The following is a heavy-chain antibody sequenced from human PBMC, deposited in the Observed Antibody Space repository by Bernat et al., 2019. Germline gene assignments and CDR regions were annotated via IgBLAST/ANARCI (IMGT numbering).Heavy chain of an antibody. CDR3: ARRYCSGGTCPNNWFDP. V-gene: IGHV5-51*01. D-gene: IGHD2-15*01. CDR2: IYPGDSET. J-gene: IGHJ5*02. Sequence: EVQLVQSGAAVKKPGESLKISCKASGYSFTNYWLGWVRQMPGKGLEWMGIIYPGDSETRYRPSFQGQVTISADKSISTAYLQWSSLKASDTAMYYCARRYCSGGTCPNNWFDPWGQGTLVTVSS. CDR1: GYSFTNYW.